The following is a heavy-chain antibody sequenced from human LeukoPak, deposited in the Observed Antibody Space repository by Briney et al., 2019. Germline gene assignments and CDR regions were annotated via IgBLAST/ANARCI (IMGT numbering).Heavy chain of an antibody. CDR2: MSATSGTT. J-gene: IGHJ4*02. D-gene: IGHD3-9*01. CDR3: ATKITGYYPFDN. Sequence: GGSLRLSCAASGFPFNNYVMSWVRQAPGKGLEWVSIMSATSGTTYYADSVKGRFTISRDNSKNTLYLQMNSLRADDTAVYYCATKITGYYPFDNWGQGTLVTVSS. CDR1: GFPFNNYV. V-gene: IGHV3-23*01.